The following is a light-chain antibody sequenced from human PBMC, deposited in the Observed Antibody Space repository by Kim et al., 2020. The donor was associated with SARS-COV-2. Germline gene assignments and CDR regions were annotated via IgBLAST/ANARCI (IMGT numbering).Light chain of an antibody. Sequence: QSALTQPASVSGSPGESITISCSGSGSDIGGYNYVSWYQQHPGKAPKLMIYDVSTRPSGVSDRFSGSKSANLASLTIFGLQAEDEADYYCSSYSTSSAVVFGGGTKLTVL. V-gene: IGLV2-14*03. CDR3: SSYSTSSAVV. CDR2: DVS. CDR1: GSDIGGYNY. J-gene: IGLJ2*01.